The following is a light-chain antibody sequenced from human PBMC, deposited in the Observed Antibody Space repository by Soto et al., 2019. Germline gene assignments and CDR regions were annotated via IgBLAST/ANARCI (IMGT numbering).Light chain of an antibody. CDR1: SSDVGGYNY. CDR2: EVS. J-gene: IGLJ1*01. V-gene: IGLV2-14*01. Sequence: ALTQPASVSGSPGQSITISCTGTSSDVGGYNYVSWFQLHPGKAPKLMVYEVSNRPSGISSRFSGSKSGNTASLTISGLQAEDEADYYCSSFTSSRIYVFGTGTKVTVL. CDR3: SSFTSSRIYV.